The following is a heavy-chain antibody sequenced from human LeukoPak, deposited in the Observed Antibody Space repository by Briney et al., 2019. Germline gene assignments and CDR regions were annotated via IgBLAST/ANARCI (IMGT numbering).Heavy chain of an antibody. V-gene: IGHV3-23*01. J-gene: IGHJ6*03. CDR2: IIDSGDIT. CDR1: GFTFSSYA. CDR3: AKLGGQEVYNYYVGV. D-gene: IGHD3-16*01. Sequence: PGGSLRLSCEASGFTFSSYAMSWVRQAPGKGPEWVSGIIDSGDITYYANSVRGRFTISRDNSKNTLYLQMNGLRAEDTAVYYCAKLGGQEVYNYYVGVWGKGTTVAVSS.